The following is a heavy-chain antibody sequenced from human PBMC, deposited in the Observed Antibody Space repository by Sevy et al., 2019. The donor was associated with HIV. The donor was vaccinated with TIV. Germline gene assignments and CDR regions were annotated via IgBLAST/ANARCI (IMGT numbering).Heavy chain of an antibody. CDR2: IWYDGSNK. CDR1: GFTFSSYG. Sequence: GGSLRLSCAASGFTFSSYGMHWVRQAPGKGLEWVTVIWYDGSNKYYADSVKGRFTISRDNSKNTLYLQMNSLRAEDTAVYYCAREGGTIFGHDNWFDPWGQGTLVTVSS. V-gene: IGHV3-33*01. CDR3: AREGGTIFGHDNWFDP. J-gene: IGHJ5*02. D-gene: IGHD3-3*01.